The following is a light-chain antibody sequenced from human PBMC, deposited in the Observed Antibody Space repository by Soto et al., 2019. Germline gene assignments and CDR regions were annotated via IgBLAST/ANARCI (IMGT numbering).Light chain of an antibody. CDR2: EDN. Sequence: ALTQPASVSGSPGQSITISCTGTSSDVGSYNLVSWYQHHPGKAPKFIIYEDNERPSGVSNRFSGSKSGNTASLTISGLQAEDEADYYCCAFVRSNALLFGGGTKVTVL. CDR3: CAFVRSNALL. V-gene: IGLV2-23*01. J-gene: IGLJ2*01. CDR1: SSDVGSYNL.